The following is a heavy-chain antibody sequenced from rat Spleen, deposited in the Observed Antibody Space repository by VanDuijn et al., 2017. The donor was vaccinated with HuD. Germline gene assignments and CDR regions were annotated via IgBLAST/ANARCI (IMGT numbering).Heavy chain of an antibody. Sequence: EVQLVESGGGLVQPGRSLKLSCVASGFTFNKYWMAWIRQAPGKGLEWVASITNSGGGTYYPDSVKGRFTISRDNAKSTLYLQMNSLRSEDTATYYCARPPYDGTYYHYFDYWGQGVMVTVSS. CDR1: GFTFNKYW. CDR3: ARPPYDGTYYHYFDY. D-gene: IGHD1-12*02. V-gene: IGHV5-31*01. J-gene: IGHJ2*01. CDR2: ITNSGGGT.